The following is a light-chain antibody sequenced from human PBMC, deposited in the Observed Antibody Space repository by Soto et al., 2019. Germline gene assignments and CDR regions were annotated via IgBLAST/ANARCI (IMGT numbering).Light chain of an antibody. Sequence: EIVMTQSPATLSVSPGERATLSCRASQSVSSNLAWYQQKPGQAPRFLIYGASTRATGIPARFSGSGSGTDFTLTISSLEPEDFAVYYCQQRSNWPPWTFGQGTKV. V-gene: IGKV3-15*01. CDR2: GAS. CDR3: QQRSNWPPWT. J-gene: IGKJ1*01. CDR1: QSVSSN.